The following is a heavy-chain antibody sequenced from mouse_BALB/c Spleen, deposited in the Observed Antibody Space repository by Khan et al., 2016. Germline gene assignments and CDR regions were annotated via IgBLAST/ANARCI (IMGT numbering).Heavy chain of an antibody. CDR2: IAPGSGST. J-gene: IGHJ4*01. CDR1: GYTFTSYW. D-gene: IGHD1-1*01. Sequence: DLVKPGASVKLSCKASGYTFTSYWINWIKQRPGQGLEWIGRIAPGSGSTYYNEMFKGKATLTVDTSSSTAYIHLSSLSSEDSAVSVCAREGTVPLMDYWGQGTSVTVSS. CDR3: AREGTVPLMDY. V-gene: IGHV1S41*01.